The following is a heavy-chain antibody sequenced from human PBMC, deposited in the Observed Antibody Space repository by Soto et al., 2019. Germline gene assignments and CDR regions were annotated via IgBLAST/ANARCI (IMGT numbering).Heavy chain of an antibody. CDR1: GGSVSSGSYY. CDR2: IYYSGST. Sequence: QVQLQESGPGLVKPSETLSLTCTVSGGSVSSGSYYWSWIRQPPGKGLEWIGYIYYSGSTNYNPSLKSRVTISVDTSKNQFSLKLSSVTAADTAVYYCARARDPLGEFDYWGQGTLVTVSS. V-gene: IGHV4-61*01. CDR3: ARARDPLGEFDY. J-gene: IGHJ4*02. D-gene: IGHD3-10*01.